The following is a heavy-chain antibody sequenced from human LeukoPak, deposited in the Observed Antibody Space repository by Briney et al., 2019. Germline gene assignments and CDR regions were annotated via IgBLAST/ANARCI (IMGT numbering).Heavy chain of an antibody. V-gene: IGHV4-39*01. D-gene: IGHD5-24*01. J-gene: IGHJ4*02. CDR2: MYYSGST. CDR3: ARRRWLQGFDS. CDR1: GGSISSSTYY. Sequence: SGTLSLTCTVSGGSISSSTYYWGWIRQPPGEGLEWIGSMYYSGSTYYNPSLKSRLTISADTSNNHFSLKLSSVTAADTAVYYCARRRWLQGFDSWGQGTLVTVSS.